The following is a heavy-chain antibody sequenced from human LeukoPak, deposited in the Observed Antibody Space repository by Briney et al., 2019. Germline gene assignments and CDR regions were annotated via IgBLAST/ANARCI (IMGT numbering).Heavy chain of an antibody. D-gene: IGHD3-10*01. V-gene: IGHV3-23*01. Sequence: GGSLRLSCAASGFTFSSYGMSWVRQAPGRGLEWVSAISGSGGSTYYADSVKGRFTISRDNSKNTLYLQMNSLRAEDTAVYYCAKRTRGFMVRGVLDYYYYMDVWGKGTTVTVSS. J-gene: IGHJ6*03. CDR1: GFTFSSYG. CDR2: ISGSGGST. CDR3: AKRTRGFMVRGVLDYYYYMDV.